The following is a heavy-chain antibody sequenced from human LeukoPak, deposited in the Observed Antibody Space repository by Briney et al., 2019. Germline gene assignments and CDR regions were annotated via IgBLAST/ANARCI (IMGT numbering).Heavy chain of an antibody. CDR1: GFTFSSYS. V-gene: IGHV3-21*01. D-gene: IGHD1-26*01. Sequence: GGSLRLSCAASGFTFSSYSMNWVRQAPGKGLEWVSSISSSSSYIYYADSVKGRFTISRDNAKNSLYLQMNSLRAEDTAVYYCAREAIGATRAFDIGGQGTMVTVSS. CDR2: ISSSSSYI. CDR3: AREAIGATRAFDI. J-gene: IGHJ3*02.